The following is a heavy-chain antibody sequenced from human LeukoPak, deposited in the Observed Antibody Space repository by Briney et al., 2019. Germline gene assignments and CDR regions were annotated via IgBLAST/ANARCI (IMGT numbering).Heavy chain of an antibody. J-gene: IGHJ4*02. CDR2: IRYDGSNK. CDR3: VVAGTGSFAFDY. CDR1: GFTFSSYG. Sequence: GGSLRLSCAASGFTFSSYGMHWVRQAPGKGLEWVAFIRYDGSNKYYADSVKGRFTISRDNSKNTLYLQMNSLRAEDTAVYYCVVAGTGSFAFDYWGQGTLVTVSS. D-gene: IGHD6-19*01. V-gene: IGHV3-30*02.